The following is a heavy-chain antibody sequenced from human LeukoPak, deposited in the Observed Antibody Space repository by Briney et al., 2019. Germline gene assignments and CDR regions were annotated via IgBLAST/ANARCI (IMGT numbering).Heavy chain of an antibody. CDR3: TRGPGYDYVWGSFRADY. V-gene: IGHV3-64*02. J-gene: IGHJ4*02. CDR2: ITSSGNNI. D-gene: IGHD3-16*02. CDR1: GFIFNGYA. Sequence: GGSLRLSWAASGFIFNGYAMHWVRQAPGRGLEYVSAITSSGNNIFYADSVKGRFTISRDNSKNTLYLQMGSLRAEDMAVYYCTRGPGYDYVWGSFRADYWGQGTLVIVSS.